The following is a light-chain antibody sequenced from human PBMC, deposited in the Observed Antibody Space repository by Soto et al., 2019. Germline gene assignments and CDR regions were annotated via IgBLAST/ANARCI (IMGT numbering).Light chain of an antibody. CDR2: LNSDGSH. V-gene: IGLV4-69*01. J-gene: IGLJ2*01. CDR3: QTWDTGTVV. CDR1: SGHRNYA. Sequence: QPVLTQSPSASASLGASVKITCTLSSGHRNYAIAWHQQQPEKGPRYLMKLNSDGSHNKGDGIPDRFSGFSSGAERYLTISSLQSEDEADYYCQTWDTGTVVFGGGTKLTVL.